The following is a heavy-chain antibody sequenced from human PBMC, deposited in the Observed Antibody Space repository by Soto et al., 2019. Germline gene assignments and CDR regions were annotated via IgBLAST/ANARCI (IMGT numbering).Heavy chain of an antibody. CDR1: GFTSSSDW. J-gene: IGHJ4*02. CDR2: IDSAGRTT. D-gene: IGHD2-21*02. V-gene: IGHV3-74*01. Sequence: GSLRLSCAASGFTSSSDWMHWFRQAPGKGLVWVSRIDSAGRTTTYADSVKGRFTISRDNAKNTLYLQMNGLRAEDTALYYCARWFTGGNFDYFDFWGQGTQVTVSS. CDR3: ARWFTGGNFDYFDF.